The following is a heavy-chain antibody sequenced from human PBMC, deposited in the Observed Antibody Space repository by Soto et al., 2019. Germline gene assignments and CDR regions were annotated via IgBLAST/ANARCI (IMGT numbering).Heavy chain of an antibody. V-gene: IGHV3-21*01. J-gene: IGHJ3*02. CDR3: ARDRPLGSAMPLDAFDI. CDR1: GFTFSSYS. D-gene: IGHD2-2*01. Sequence: GGSLRLSCAASGFTFSSYSMNWVRQAPGKGLEWVSSISSSSSYIYYADSVKGRFTISRDNAKNSLYLQMNSLRAEDTAVYYYARDRPLGSAMPLDAFDIWGQGTMVTVSS. CDR2: ISSSSSYI.